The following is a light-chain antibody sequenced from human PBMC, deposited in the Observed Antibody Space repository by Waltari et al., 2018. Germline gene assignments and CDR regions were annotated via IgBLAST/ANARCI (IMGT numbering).Light chain of an antibody. CDR3: QHYSPYSWT. Sequence: DTQMTQSPSTLSASVGDIVTITSRASQSISSSLAWYSQKPGRAPRLLIYDASTLESGVPLRFSGSGSGTEFTLTISKLQPDDFATYFCQHYSPYSWTFGQGTKVEIK. V-gene: IGKV1-5*01. CDR2: DAS. J-gene: IGKJ1*01. CDR1: QSISSS.